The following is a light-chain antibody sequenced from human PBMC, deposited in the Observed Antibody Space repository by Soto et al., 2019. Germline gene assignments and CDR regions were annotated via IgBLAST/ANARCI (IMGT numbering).Light chain of an antibody. CDR1: SSNIGAGYD. CDR3: QSYDSSLSGGGV. V-gene: IGLV1-40*01. J-gene: IGLJ2*01. Sequence: QSVLTQPPSVSGAPGQRVTISFTGSSSNIGAGYDVHWYQQLPGTAPKLLIYGNSNRPSGVPDRFSGSKSGTSASLAITGLQAEDEADYYCQSYDSSLSGGGVFGGGTKLTVL. CDR2: GNS.